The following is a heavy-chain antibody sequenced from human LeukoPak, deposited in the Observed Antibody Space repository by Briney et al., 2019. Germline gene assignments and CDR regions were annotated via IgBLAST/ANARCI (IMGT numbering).Heavy chain of an antibody. D-gene: IGHD1-14*01. Sequence: ASVKVSCKASGYTFTSYYMHRVRQAPGQGLEWMGIINPSGGSTSYAQKFQGRVTMTRDTSISTAYMELSRLRSDDTAVYYCARDSGVNHYYYYYMDVWGKGTTVTVSS. CDR3: ARDSGVNHYYYYYMDV. J-gene: IGHJ6*03. V-gene: IGHV1-46*01. CDR1: GYTFTSYY. CDR2: INPSGGST.